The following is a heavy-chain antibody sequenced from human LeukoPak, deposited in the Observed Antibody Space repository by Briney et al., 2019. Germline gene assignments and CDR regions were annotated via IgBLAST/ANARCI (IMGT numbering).Heavy chain of an antibody. V-gene: IGHV1-18*01. CDR2: ISAYNGNT. Sequence: ASGKVSCKAAGYTFTSYGVSWGRQAAGHGLEGMGWISAYNGNTNYAQKLQGRVTMTTDTSTSTAYMELRSLRSDATAVYYCARDRLFGVPAAIRDWFDPWGQGTLVTVSS. CDR1: GYTFTSYG. J-gene: IGHJ5*02. CDR3: ARDRLFGVPAAIRDWFDP. D-gene: IGHD2-2*02.